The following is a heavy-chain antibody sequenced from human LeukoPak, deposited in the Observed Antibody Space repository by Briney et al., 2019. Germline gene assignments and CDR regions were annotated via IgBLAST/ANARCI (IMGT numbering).Heavy chain of an antibody. V-gene: IGHV5-51*01. J-gene: IGHJ6*03. CDR3: ARQAHFWSVSDYYYSMDV. Sequence: GESLKISCKASGYTFTSYWIAWVRQMPGKGLEWMGIIYPGDSDTRYTPSFQGQVTISADTSISTAYLQWNSLEASDTAMYYCARQAHFWSVSDYYYSMDVWGKGTTVTVSS. D-gene: IGHD3-3*02. CDR2: IYPGDSDT. CDR1: GYTFTSYW.